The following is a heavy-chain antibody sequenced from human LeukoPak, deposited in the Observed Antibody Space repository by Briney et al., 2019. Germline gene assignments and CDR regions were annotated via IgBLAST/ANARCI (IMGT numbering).Heavy chain of an antibody. CDR1: GGSISSNSYY. CDR2: MNHSGST. CDR3: ARLTKNDSGTYRFGKKKRGYMDV. Sequence: PSETLSLTCTVSGGSISSNSYYWGWIRQPPGKGLEWIGEMNHSGSTNYNPSLKSRVTISVDTSKNQFSLRLSPVTAADTAVYYCARLTKNDSGTYRFGKKKRGYMDVWGKGTTVTISS. D-gene: IGHD3-10*01. J-gene: IGHJ6*03. V-gene: IGHV4-39*07.